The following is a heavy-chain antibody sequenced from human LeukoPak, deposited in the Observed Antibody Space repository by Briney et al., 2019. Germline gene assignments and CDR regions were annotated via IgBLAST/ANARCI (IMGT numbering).Heavy chain of an antibody. Sequence: GGSLRLSCAASGFTFSSYWMSWVRQAPGKGLEWVANIKQDGSEKYYVDSVKGRFTISRDNAKNSLYLQMNSLRAEDTAVYYCARVIDPYPGDYFDYWGQGTLVTVSS. D-gene: IGHD3-16*02. V-gene: IGHV3-7*01. J-gene: IGHJ4*02. CDR1: GFTFSSYW. CDR3: ARVIDPYPGDYFDY. CDR2: IKQDGSEK.